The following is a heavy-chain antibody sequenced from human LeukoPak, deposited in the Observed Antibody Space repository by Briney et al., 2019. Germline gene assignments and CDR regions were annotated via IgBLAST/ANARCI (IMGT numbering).Heavy chain of an antibody. V-gene: IGHV3-30-3*01. CDR1: GFTFSRYW. CDR2: ISYDGSNK. Sequence: GGSLRLSCAASGFTFSRYWMTWVRQAPGKGLEWVAVISYDGSNKYYADSVKGRFTISRDNAKNSLYLQMNSLRAEDTAVYYCAREQAMVRGVLAHDYWGQGTLVTVSS. CDR3: AREQAMVRGVLAHDY. J-gene: IGHJ4*02. D-gene: IGHD3-10*01.